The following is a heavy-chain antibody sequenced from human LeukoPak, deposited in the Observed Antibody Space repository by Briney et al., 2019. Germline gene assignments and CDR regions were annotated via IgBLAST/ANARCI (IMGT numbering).Heavy chain of an antibody. CDR2: ISGSGGTT. V-gene: IGHV3-23*01. J-gene: IGHJ4*02. CDR1: GFTFSSYA. CDR3: ANYYFDSSGYYYPFDS. Sequence: GGSLRLSCAAFGFTFSSYAMSWVRQAPGKGLEWVSSISGSGGTTYYADSVKGRFTISRDNSKNTLYLQMNSLRAEDTAVYYCANYYFDSSGYYYPFDSWGQGTLVTVSS. D-gene: IGHD3-22*01.